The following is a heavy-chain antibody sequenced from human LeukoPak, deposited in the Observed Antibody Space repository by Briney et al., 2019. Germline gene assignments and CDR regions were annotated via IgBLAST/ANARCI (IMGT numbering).Heavy chain of an antibody. Sequence: PGGSLRLSCAASRFTFSSFGIHWVRQSPGKGLEWVAVISYDGSNKYYADSVKGRFTISRDNSRDTFFLQMNSLRPEDTALYYCSKNRGYNYGADSLAIWGLGTMVIVSS. D-gene: IGHD5-18*01. V-gene: IGHV3-30*18. J-gene: IGHJ3*02. CDR3: SKNRGYNYGADSLAI. CDR2: ISYDGSNK. CDR1: RFTFSSFG.